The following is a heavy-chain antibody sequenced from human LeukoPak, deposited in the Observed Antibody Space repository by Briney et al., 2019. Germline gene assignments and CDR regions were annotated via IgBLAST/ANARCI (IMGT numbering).Heavy chain of an antibody. CDR2: ISSSGSTI. D-gene: IGHD6-19*01. V-gene: IGHV3-48*04. CDR3: ARDRGSWLDSFDY. Sequence: GGSLRLSCAVSGLTLSSYRMNWVRQAPGKGLEWVSYISSSGSTIYYADSVEGRFTISRDNAKNSLYLQMNSLRAEDTAVYYCARDRGSWLDSFDYWGQGTLVTVSS. J-gene: IGHJ4*02. CDR1: GLTLSSYR.